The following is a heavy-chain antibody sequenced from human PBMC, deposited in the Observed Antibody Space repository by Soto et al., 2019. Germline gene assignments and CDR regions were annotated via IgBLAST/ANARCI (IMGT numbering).Heavy chain of an antibody. CDR2: IGTAGDT. V-gene: IGHV3-13*01. D-gene: IGHD2-8*01. Sequence: GGSLRLSCAASGFTFSSYDMHWVRQATGKGLEWVSAIGTAGDTYYPGSVKGRFTISRENAKNSLYLQMNSLRAEDTAVYYCARRGVLGYCTNERYCYYGMDVWGQGTTVTVSS. CDR1: GFTFSSYD. CDR3: ARRGVLGYCTNERYCYYGMDV. J-gene: IGHJ6*02.